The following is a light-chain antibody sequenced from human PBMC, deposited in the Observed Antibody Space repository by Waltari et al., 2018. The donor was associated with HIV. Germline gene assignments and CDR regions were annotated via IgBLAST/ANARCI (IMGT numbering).Light chain of an antibody. CDR2: DVS. Sequence: QSALTQPASVSGSPGQSITISCTGTSSDLTYYNSVSWYQHHPCKAPKVIIYDVSNRPSGVSHRFSGSKSGHTASLTISGLQAEDEADYFCTSYISSSTPVFGGGTKLTVL. CDR3: TSYISSSTPV. J-gene: IGLJ3*02. V-gene: IGLV2-14*01. CDR1: SSDLTYYNS.